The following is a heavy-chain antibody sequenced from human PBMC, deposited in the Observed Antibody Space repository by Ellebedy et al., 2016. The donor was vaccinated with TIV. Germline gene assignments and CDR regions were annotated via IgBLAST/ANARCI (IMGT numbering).Heavy chain of an antibody. D-gene: IGHD6-6*01. CDR3: ARDGAYSSSSVDAFDI. CDR1: GFTFSSYS. CDR2: ISSSSSYI. J-gene: IGHJ3*02. Sequence: GGSLRLXXAASGFTFSSYSMNWVRQAPGKGLEWVSSISSSSSYIYYADSVKGRFTISRDNAKNSLYLQMNSLRAEDTAVYYCARDGAYSSSSVDAFDIWGQGTMVTVSS. V-gene: IGHV3-21*01.